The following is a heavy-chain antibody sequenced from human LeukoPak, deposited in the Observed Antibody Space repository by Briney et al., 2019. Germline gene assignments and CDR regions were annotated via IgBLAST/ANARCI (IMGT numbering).Heavy chain of an antibody. CDR1: GFTFSNYY. J-gene: IGHJ4*02. D-gene: IGHD3-3*01. CDR2: ISGSSTTI. V-gene: IGHV3-48*01. Sequence: GGSLRLSCAASGFTFSNYYMSWVRQAPGKGLEWVSYISGSSTTIYYSDSVKGRFTVSRDNARNSLYLQMNSLRAEDTAVYYCATSRGLEYFDYWGQGTLVTVSS. CDR3: ATSRGLEYFDY.